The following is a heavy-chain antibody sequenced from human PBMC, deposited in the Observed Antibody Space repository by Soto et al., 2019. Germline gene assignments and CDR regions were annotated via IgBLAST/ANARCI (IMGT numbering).Heavy chain of an antibody. D-gene: IGHD3-3*01. CDR2: ISGSGFST. CDR1: GFTFSTHA. J-gene: IGHJ4*02. V-gene: IGHV3-23*01. CDR3: AKDPYYDFWSDHYRGYYLDY. Sequence: DVQLLESGGGLVQPGGSLRLSCAASGFTFSTHAVNWVRQAPGKGLEWVSAISGSGFSTYYADSVKGRFTISRDNSKNTLYLQMNSLRAEDTAVYYCAKDPYYDFWSDHYRGYYLDYWGQGTLVTGSS.